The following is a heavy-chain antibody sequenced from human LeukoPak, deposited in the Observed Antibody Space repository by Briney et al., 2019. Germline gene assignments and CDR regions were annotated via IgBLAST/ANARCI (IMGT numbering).Heavy chain of an antibody. J-gene: IGHJ2*01. V-gene: IGHV1-18*01. CDR2: ISAYNGNT. D-gene: IGHD6-13*01. Sequence: ASVKVSCKASGYTFTSYGISWVRQAPGQGLEWMGWISAYNGNTNYAQKLQGRVTMTRDTSTSTVYMELSSLRSEDTAVYYCARGMYSSKFDLWGRGTLVSVSS. CDR1: GYTFTSYG. CDR3: ARGMYSSKFDL.